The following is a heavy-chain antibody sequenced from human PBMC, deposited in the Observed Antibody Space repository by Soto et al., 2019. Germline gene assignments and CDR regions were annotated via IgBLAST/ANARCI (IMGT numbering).Heavy chain of an antibody. Sequence: QVQLQESGPGLVKPSETLSLTCTVSGGSISSYYWSWIRQPPGKGLEWIGYIYYSGSTNYNPSLXXXXTISVDTSKNQFSLKLSSVTAADTAVYYCARAYGDYVFDYWGQGTXVTXS. J-gene: IGHJ4*02. V-gene: IGHV4-59*01. CDR1: GGSISSYY. CDR2: IYYSGST. D-gene: IGHD4-17*01. CDR3: ARAYGDYVFDY.